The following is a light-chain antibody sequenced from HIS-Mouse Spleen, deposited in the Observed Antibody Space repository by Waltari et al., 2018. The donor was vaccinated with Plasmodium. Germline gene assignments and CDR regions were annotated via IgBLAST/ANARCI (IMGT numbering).Light chain of an antibody. J-gene: IGLJ3*02. CDR3: QSADSSGTPNWV. CDR2: KDS. V-gene: IGLV3-25*03. CDR1: ALPKQY. Sequence: SYELTQPPSVSVSPGQTARITCSGDALPKQYAYWSQQKPGQAPVLVIYKDSARPSGITEGFSGSSSGTTVTLTISGVQAEDEADYYCQSADSSGTPNWVFGGGTKLTVL.